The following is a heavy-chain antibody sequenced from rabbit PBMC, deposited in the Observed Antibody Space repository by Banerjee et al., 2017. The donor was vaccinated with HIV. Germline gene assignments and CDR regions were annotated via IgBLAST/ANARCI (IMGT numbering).Heavy chain of an antibody. V-gene: IGHV1S40*01. CDR2: IYAGSSGGT. J-gene: IGHJ4*01. CDR3: ARGTGSYANFNL. CDR1: GFSFSSSYL. D-gene: IGHD5-1*01. Sequence: QSLEESGGDLVKPGASLTLTCTASGFSFSSSYLICWVRQAPGKGLEWIACIYAGSSGGTYYASWAKGRFTISKTSSTTVTLQMTSLTAADTATYFCARGTGSYANFNLWGPGTLVTVS.